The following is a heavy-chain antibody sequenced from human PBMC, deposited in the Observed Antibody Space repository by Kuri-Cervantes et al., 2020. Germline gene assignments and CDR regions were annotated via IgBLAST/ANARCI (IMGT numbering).Heavy chain of an antibody. CDR1: GDSVSSNSAA. Sequence: LRLSCAISGDSVSSNSAAWNWIRQSPSRGLEWLGRTYYRSKWYNDYAVSVRSRITVNPDTSKNQFSLQLNSVTPEDTAVYYCARGGSNWFDPWCQGILVTVSS. CDR2: TYYRSKWYN. J-gene: IGHJ5*02. V-gene: IGHV6-1*01. CDR3: ARGGSNWFDP. D-gene: IGHD3-10*01.